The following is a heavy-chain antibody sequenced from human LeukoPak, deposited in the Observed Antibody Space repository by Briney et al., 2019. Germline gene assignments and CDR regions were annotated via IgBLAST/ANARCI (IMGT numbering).Heavy chain of an antibody. CDR3: ARGRSITMIVVVPFDY. Sequence: GASVKVSCKASGYTFTSYYMHWVRQAPGQGLEWMGIINPSGGSTSYAQKFQGRGTMTRDTSTSTVYMELSSLRSEDTAVYYCARGRSITMIVVVPFDYWGQGTLVTVSS. CDR1: GYTFTSYY. CDR2: INPSGGST. D-gene: IGHD3-22*01. V-gene: IGHV1-46*01. J-gene: IGHJ4*02.